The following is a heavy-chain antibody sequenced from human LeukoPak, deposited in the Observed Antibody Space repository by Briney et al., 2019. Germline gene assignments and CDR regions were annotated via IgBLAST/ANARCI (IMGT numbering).Heavy chain of an antibody. V-gene: IGHV3-23*01. J-gene: IGHJ3*02. D-gene: IGHD6-13*01. CDR2: ISGSGGST. CDR3: AKGDRSSSWYGIDAFDI. Sequence: GGSLRLSCAASGFTFDDYAMHWVRQAPGKGLEWVSAISGSGGSTYYADSVKGRSTISRDNSKNTLYLQMNSLRAEDTAVYYCAKGDRSSSWYGIDAFDIWGQGTMVTVSS. CDR1: GFTFDDYA.